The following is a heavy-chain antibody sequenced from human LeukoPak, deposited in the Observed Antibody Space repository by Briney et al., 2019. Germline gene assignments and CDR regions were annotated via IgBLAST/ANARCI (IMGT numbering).Heavy chain of an antibody. Sequence: ASVKVSCKASGGTFSSYTISWVRQAPGQGLEWMGGIIPIFGTTNYAQKFQGRVTITTDESTSTAYMELSSLRSEDTAVYYCASAIIAARPDYYYYYMDVWGKGTTVTVSS. CDR2: IIPIFGTT. J-gene: IGHJ6*03. D-gene: IGHD6-6*01. CDR3: ASAIIAARPDYYYYYMDV. V-gene: IGHV1-69*05. CDR1: GGTFSSYT.